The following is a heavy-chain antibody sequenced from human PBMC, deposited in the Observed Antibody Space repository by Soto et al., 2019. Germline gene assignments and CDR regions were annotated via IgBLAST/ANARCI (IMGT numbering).Heavy chain of an antibody. CDR3: ARGRYCTNGVCYTPDP. J-gene: IGHJ5*02. CDR2: ISAYNGNT. CDR1: GYTFTSYG. Sequence: ASVKVSCKASGYTFTSYGISWVRQAPGQGLEWMGWISAYNGNTNYAQKLQGRVTMTTDTSTSTAYMELRSLRSDDTAVYYCARGRYCTNGVCYTPDPWGQGTRVTVPS. V-gene: IGHV1-18*04. D-gene: IGHD2-8*01.